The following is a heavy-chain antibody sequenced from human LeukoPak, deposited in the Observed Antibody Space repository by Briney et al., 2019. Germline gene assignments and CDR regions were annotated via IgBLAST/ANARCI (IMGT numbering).Heavy chain of an antibody. V-gene: IGHV1-69*04. Sequence: ASVKVSCKASGGTFSSYAISWVRQAPGQGLEWMGRIIPILGIANYAQKFQGRVPITADKSTSTAYMELSSLRSEDTAVYYCARDFGNLNQWLRDWGQGTLVTVSS. CDR2: IIPILGIA. D-gene: IGHD5-12*01. CDR3: ARDFGNLNQWLRD. CDR1: GGTFSSYA. J-gene: IGHJ4*02.